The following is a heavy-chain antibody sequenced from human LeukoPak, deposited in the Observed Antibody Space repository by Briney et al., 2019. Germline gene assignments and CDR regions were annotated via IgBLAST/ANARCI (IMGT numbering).Heavy chain of an antibody. V-gene: IGHV3-30-3*01. J-gene: IGHJ4*02. CDR3: ARPVAAAAGYFDY. CDR1: GFTFSSYA. Sequence: PGRSLRPSCAASGFTFSSYAMHWVRQAPGKGLEWVAVISYDGSNKYYADSVKGRFTISRDNSKNTLYLQMNSLRAEDTAVYYCARPVAAAAGYFDYWGQGTLVTVSS. D-gene: IGHD6-13*01. CDR2: ISYDGSNK.